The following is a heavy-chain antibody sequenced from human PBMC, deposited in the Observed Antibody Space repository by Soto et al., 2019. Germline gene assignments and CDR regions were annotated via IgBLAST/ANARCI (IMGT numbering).Heavy chain of an antibody. V-gene: IGHV1-69*10. D-gene: IGHD7-27*01. CDR2: IIPILGIA. CDR1: GGTFSSYA. J-gene: IGHJ6*02. Sequence: ASVKVSCKASGGTFSSYAISWVRQAPGQGLEWMGGIIPILGIANYAQKFQGRVTITADKSTSTAYMELSSLRSEDTAVYYCARGITGDYYYYGMDVWGQGTTVTVSS. CDR3: ARGITGDYYYYGMDV.